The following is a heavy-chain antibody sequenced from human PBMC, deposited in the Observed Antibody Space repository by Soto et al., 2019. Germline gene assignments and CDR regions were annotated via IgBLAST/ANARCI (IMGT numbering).Heavy chain of an antibody. D-gene: IGHD4-17*01. V-gene: IGHV1-69*06. Sequence: QVQLVQSGAEVKKPGSSVKVSCKASGGTFSSYAISWVRQAPGQGLEWMGGIIPIFGTANYAQKFQGRGTITEDKSTSTAYMELSSLRSEDTAVYYCARSLYGDYVLNYYYGMDLWGQGTTVTVSS. CDR1: GGTFSSYA. CDR3: ARSLYGDYVLNYYYGMDL. CDR2: IIPIFGTA. J-gene: IGHJ6*02.